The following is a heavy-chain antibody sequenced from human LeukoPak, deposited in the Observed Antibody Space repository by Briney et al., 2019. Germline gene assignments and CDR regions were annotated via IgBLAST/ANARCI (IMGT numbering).Heavy chain of an antibody. CDR1: GYTFTSYD. D-gene: IGHD5-24*01. Sequence: ASVTVSFKASGYTFTSYDINWVRQVTGQGLEWMGWMNPNSGNTGYAQKFQGRVTMTRNTSISTAYMELSSLRSEDTAVYYCARGLRWRWLQSYFDYWGQGTLVTVSS. V-gene: IGHV1-8*01. J-gene: IGHJ4*02. CDR2: MNPNSGNT. CDR3: ARGLRWRWLQSYFDY.